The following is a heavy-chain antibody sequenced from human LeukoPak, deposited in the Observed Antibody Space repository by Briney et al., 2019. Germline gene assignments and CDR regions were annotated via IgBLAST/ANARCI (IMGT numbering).Heavy chain of an antibody. CDR2: IRSKAYGGTT. V-gene: IGHV3-49*04. Sequence: GGSLRLSCTASGFTFGDYAMNWVRQAPGKGLEWVGFIRSKAYGGTTEYAASVKDRFTISRDDSKSIAYLQMNSLKTEGTAVYYCTRCLDVDSGLEDWFDPWGQGTLVTVSS. CDR1: GFTFGDYA. D-gene: IGHD6-19*01. CDR3: TRCLDVDSGLEDWFDP. J-gene: IGHJ5*02.